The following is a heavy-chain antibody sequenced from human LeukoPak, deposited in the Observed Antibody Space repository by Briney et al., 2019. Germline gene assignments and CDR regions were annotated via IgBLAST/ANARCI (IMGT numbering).Heavy chain of an antibody. Sequence: SQTLSLTCAISGDSVSSNSAAWNWIRQSPSRGLEWLGRTYYGSKWYNEYAVSVKSRITINPDTSKNQFSLQLNSVTPEDTAIYYCARDPRRNAKDAFDIWGQGTMVTVSS. V-gene: IGHV6-1*01. D-gene: IGHD1-14*01. CDR2: TYYGSKWYN. J-gene: IGHJ3*02. CDR3: ARDPRRNAKDAFDI. CDR1: GDSVSSNSAA.